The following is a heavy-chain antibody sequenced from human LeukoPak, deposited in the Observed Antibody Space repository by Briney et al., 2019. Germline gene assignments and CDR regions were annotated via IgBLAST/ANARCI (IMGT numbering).Heavy chain of an antibody. V-gene: IGHV3-11*01. D-gene: IGHD3-3*01. CDR2: ISSSGSTI. Sequence: PGGSLRLSCAASGFTFSDYYMSWIRQAPGKGLEWVSYISSSGSTIYYADSVKGRFTISRDNAKSSLYLQMNSLRAEDTAVYYCARGSYDFWSGYYPNDYWGQGTLVTVSS. J-gene: IGHJ4*02. CDR1: GFTFSDYY. CDR3: ARGSYDFWSGYYPNDY.